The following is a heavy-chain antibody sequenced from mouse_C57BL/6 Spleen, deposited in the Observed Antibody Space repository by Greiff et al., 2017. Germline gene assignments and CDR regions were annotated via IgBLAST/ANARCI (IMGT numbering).Heavy chain of an antibody. J-gene: IGHJ2*01. V-gene: IGHV14-2*01. CDR2: IDPEDGET. CDR1: GFNIKDYY. CDR3: ARGGSFLDY. Sequence: VQLQQSGAELVKPGASVKLSCTASGFNIKDYYMHWVKQRTEQGLEWIGRIDPEDGETKYAPKFQGKATMTADTSSNTAYLQLSRLTSEDTAVYYGARGGSFLDYWGQGTTLTVSS.